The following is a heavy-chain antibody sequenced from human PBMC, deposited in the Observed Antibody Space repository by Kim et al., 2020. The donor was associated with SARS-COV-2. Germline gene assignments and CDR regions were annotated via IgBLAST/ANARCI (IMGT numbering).Heavy chain of an antibody. D-gene: IGHD4-17*01. V-gene: IGHV3-9*01. Sequence: YVTGRFTSSRDNAKNSLYLQMNSLRAEDTALYYCAKDIITTVTTPGAFDIWGQGTMVTVSS. CDR3: AKDIITTVTTPGAFDI. J-gene: IGHJ3*02.